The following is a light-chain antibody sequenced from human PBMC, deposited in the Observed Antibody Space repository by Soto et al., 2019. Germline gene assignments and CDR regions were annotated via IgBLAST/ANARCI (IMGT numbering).Light chain of an antibody. V-gene: IGKV3D-7*01. J-gene: IGKJ4*01. Sequence: PGERVTLSCRASQSVNSNYLTWYQQKPGQAPRLLIYGASTRATGIPARFSGSGSGTDFTLTISSLQPEDFAVYYCQQDYNLPPFGGGTKVDI. CDR3: QQDYNLPP. CDR1: QSVNSNY. CDR2: GAS.